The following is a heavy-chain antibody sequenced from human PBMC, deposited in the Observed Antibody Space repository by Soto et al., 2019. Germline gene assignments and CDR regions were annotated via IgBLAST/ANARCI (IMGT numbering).Heavy chain of an antibody. CDR1: GGSISSGDYY. J-gene: IGHJ4*02. CDR2: IYYSGST. CDR3: ARAGYMGATTLAY. Sequence: SETLSLTCTVSGGSISSGDYYWSWIRQPPGKGLEWIGYIYYSGSTCYNPSLKSRVTISVDTSKNQFSLKLSSVTAADTAVYYCARAGYMGATTLAYWGQGTLVTVSS. D-gene: IGHD1-26*01. V-gene: IGHV4-30-4*01.